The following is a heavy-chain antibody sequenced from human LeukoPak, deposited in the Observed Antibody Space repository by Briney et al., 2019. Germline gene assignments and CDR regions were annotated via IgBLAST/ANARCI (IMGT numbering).Heavy chain of an antibody. Sequence: SETLSLTCTVSGGSISSYYWSWIRQPPGKGLEWIGYIYYSGSTNYNPSLKSRVTTSVDTSKNQFSLKLSSVTAADTAVYYCARSSYYDSSGYYDWGQGTLVTVSS. CDR1: GGSISSYY. V-gene: IGHV4-59*01. D-gene: IGHD3-22*01. CDR2: IYYSGST. J-gene: IGHJ4*02. CDR3: ARSSYYDSSGYYD.